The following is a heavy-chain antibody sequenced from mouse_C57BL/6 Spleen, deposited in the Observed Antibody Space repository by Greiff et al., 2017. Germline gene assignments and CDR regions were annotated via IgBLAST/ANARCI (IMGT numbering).Heavy chain of an antibody. CDR2: IYPGDGDT. J-gene: IGHJ2*01. CDR3: ARSAFITTVVAPFDY. V-gene: IGHV1-82*01. D-gene: IGHD1-1*01. Sequence: QVQLQQSGPELVKPGASVKISCKASGYAFSSSWMNWVKQRPGKGLERIGRIYPGDGDTNYNGKFKGKATLTADKSSSTAYMQLSSLTSEDSAVYFCARSAFITTVVAPFDYWGQGTTLTVSS. CDR1: GYAFSSSW.